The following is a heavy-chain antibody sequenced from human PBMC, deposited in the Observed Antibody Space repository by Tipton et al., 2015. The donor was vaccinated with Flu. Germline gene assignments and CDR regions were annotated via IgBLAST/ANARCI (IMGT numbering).Heavy chain of an antibody. CDR2: VYHTGSG. CDR3: AREFNRSFDF. CDR1: GDSIGSNYF. J-gene: IGHJ4*02. Sequence: TLSLTCSVSGDSIGSNYFWGWIRQPPGKGLEWIGNVYHTGSGYYNPSLKSRVIISVARSKNQFSLRLTSVTAADTAVYYCAREFNRSFDFWGQGLLVTVSS. V-gene: IGHV4-38-2*02. D-gene: IGHD1-14*01.